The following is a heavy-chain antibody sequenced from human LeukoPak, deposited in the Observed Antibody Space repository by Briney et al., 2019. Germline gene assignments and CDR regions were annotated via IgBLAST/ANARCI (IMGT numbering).Heavy chain of an antibody. Sequence: GGSLRLSCAASGFTFDDYAMHWVRQAPGKGLEWVSGITWNSDNIEYADSVKGRFTISRDNAKNSLYLQMNSLRAEAMALYYCAKGGGGRLIYYYYMDVWGKGTTVTVSS. CDR3: AKGGGGRLIYYYYMDV. CDR2: ITWNSDNI. D-gene: IGHD3-16*01. J-gene: IGHJ6*03. CDR1: GFTFDDYA. V-gene: IGHV3-9*03.